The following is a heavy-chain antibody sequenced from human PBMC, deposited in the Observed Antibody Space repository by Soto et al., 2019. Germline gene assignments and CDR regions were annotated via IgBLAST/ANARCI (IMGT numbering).Heavy chain of an antibody. Sequence: SETLSLTCTVSGDSMTNNYWGWIRQPPGKGLEWIGYVYYSGATNYNPSLKSRVSMSPDPSRNQFSLKLTSVTAADTAVYYCARAMGDWGTYYYDYGMAVWGQGTMVTVSS. CDR2: VYYSGAT. CDR1: GDSMTNNY. CDR3: ARAMGDWGTYYYDYGMAV. J-gene: IGHJ6*02. V-gene: IGHV4-59*01. D-gene: IGHD3-16*01.